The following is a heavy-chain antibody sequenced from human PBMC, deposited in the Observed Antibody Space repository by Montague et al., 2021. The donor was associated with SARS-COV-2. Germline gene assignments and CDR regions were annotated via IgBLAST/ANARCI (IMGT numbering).Heavy chain of an antibody. Sequence: SETLSLTCTVSGGSITNNIDYWAWIRQPPGKGLEWIGSIYYTGNTXYNPSLKSQVTISVVTPKNHFTLKLSSVTAAETAVYYCARLKRYFDSSGSPSAFDFWGQGTKVTVSS. CDR1: GGSITNNIDY. D-gene: IGHD3-22*01. V-gene: IGHV4-39*02. J-gene: IGHJ3*01. CDR3: ARLKRYFDSSGSPSAFDF. CDR2: IYYTGNT.